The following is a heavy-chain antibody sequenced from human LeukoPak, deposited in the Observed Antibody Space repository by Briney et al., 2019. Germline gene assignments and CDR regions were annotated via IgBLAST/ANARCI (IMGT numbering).Heavy chain of an antibody. Sequence: GGSLRLSCAASGFTFCDHYIGWVRQAPGEGLEWVGRSRSKANSYNTEYAASVKGRFTISRDESENSLNLQMNSLKTEDTAVDYCVRGGTYYDSSGHFDYWGQGTLVTVSS. CDR3: VRGGTYYDSSGHFDY. CDR2: SRSKANSYNT. V-gene: IGHV3-72*01. CDR1: GFTFCDHY. J-gene: IGHJ4*02. D-gene: IGHD3-22*01.